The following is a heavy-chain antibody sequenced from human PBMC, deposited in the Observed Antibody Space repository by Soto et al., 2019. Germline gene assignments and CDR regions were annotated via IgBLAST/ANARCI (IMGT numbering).Heavy chain of an antibody. CDR1: GFTFSSYA. CDR2: ISGSGGST. J-gene: IGHJ6*02. Sequence: PGGSLRLSCAASGFTFSSYAMSWVRQAPGKGLEWVSAISGSGGSTYYADSVKGRFTISRDDSKNTLDLQMNSLRAEDAAVYYCARGSSPVSSYYGVGVWGQGTSVTV. D-gene: IGHD6-6*01. V-gene: IGHV3-23*01. CDR3: ARGSSPVSSYYGVGV.